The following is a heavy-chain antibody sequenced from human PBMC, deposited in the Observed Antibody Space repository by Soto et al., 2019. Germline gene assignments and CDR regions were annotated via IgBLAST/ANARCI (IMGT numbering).Heavy chain of an antibody. Sequence: EVQLLESGGGLVQPGGSLRLSCAASGFTFSSYAMSWVRQAPGKGLEWVSAISGSGGSTYYADSVKGHFTISRDNSKNTLYLQMNSLRAEDTAVYYCANGRYSGSWYLFDCWGQGTLVTVSS. V-gene: IGHV3-23*01. D-gene: IGHD6-13*01. CDR3: ANGRYSGSWYLFDC. CDR1: GFTFSSYA. CDR2: ISGSGGST. J-gene: IGHJ4*02.